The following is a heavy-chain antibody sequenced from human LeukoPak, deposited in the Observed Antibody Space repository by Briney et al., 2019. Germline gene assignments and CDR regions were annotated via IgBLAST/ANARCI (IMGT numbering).Heavy chain of an antibody. D-gene: IGHD3-3*01. CDR1: GGSISSYY. Sequence: SETLSLTCTVSGGSISSYYWSWIRQPPGKGLEWIGYIYYSGSTNYNPSLKSRVTISVDTSKNQFSLKLSSVTAADTAVYYCARLNLEWLSGGYRRYYYYGMDVWGQGTTVTVSS. CDR3: ARLNLEWLSGGYRRYYYYGMDV. CDR2: IYYSGST. V-gene: IGHV4-59*01. J-gene: IGHJ6*02.